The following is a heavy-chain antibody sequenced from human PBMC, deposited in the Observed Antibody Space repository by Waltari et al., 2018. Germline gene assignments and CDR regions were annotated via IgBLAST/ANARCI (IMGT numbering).Heavy chain of an antibody. D-gene: IGHD3-3*01. V-gene: IGHV3-74*01. CDR3: ARGADL. Sequence: EVQLVESGGGLVQPGGSLRLSCAASGFNLSGTWLPWVRQVPGKVLVSVSRIGGDGITIIYADSVKGRCTISRDTAKNTLYLHMNSLRAEDTAVYYCARGADLRGQGILVTVSS. CDR1: GFNLSGTW. CDR2: IGGDGITI. J-gene: IGHJ4*02.